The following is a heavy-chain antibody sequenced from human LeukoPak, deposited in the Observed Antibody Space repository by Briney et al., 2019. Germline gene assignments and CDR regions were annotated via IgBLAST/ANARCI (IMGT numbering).Heavy chain of an antibody. Sequence: GGSLRLSCAASGFTFSSYWMHWVRQAPGKWLVWVSRINSDGSTTNYADSVKGRFIISRDNAKNTLYLQMNSLRAEDMAVYYCARDYGVWTGTTSFDPWGQGTLVTVSS. CDR3: ARDYGVWTGTTSFDP. J-gene: IGHJ5*02. CDR2: INSDGSTT. CDR1: GFTFSSYW. D-gene: IGHD1-7*01. V-gene: IGHV3-74*01.